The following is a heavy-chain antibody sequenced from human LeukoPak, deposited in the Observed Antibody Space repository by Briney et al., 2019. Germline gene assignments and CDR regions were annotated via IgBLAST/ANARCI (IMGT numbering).Heavy chain of an antibody. D-gene: IGHD6-6*01. J-gene: IGHJ3*02. CDR2: ISSSSSYI. CDR3: ARGWDSSSQPSAFDI. CDR1: GFTFSSYS. V-gene: IGHV3-21*01. Sequence: KPGGSLRLSCAASGFTFSSYSMNWVRQAPGKGLEWVSSISSSSSYIYYADSVKGRFTISRDNAKNSLYLQMNSLRAEDTAVYYCARGWDSSSQPSAFDIWGQGTMVTVSS.